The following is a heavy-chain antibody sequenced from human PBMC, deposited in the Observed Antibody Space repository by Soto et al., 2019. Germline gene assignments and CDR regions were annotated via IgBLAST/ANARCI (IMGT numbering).Heavy chain of an antibody. J-gene: IGHJ4*02. Sequence: GGSLRLSCVVSGFTFNNYAMGWVRQAPGKGLEWVSGITASGNSRYYSDSVKERFTVSRDNYRNTLFLQMDSLGVDDTGTYYCAKGFAVPGFYFESWGQGTVLTVST. CDR1: GFTFNNYA. CDR2: ITASGNSR. V-gene: IGHV3-23*05. D-gene: IGHD6-19*01. CDR3: AKGFAVPGFYFES.